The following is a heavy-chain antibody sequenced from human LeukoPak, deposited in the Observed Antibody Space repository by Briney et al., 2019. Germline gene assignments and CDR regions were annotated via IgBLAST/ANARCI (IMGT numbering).Heavy chain of an antibody. V-gene: IGHV3-23*01. CDR1: GFTFSSYA. J-gene: IGHJ5*02. CDR2: ISGSGGRT. Sequence: GGFLRLSCAASGFTFSSYAMSWVRQAPGKGLEWVSAISGSGGRTYYADSVKGRFTISRDNSKVTLYLQMNSLRAEDTAVYYCAKDPDYGDPNWFDPWGQGTLVTVSS. D-gene: IGHD4-17*01. CDR3: AKDPDYGDPNWFDP.